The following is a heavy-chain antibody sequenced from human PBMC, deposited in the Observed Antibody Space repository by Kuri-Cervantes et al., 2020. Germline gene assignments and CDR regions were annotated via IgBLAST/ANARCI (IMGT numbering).Heavy chain of an antibody. J-gene: IGHJ5*02. D-gene: IGHD1-1*01. CDR3: ARDRSPGGTGTGGA. CDR2: ISAYNGNT. Sequence: ASVKVSCKASGYTFTSYGISWVRQAPGQGLEWMGWISAYNGNTNYAQKLQGRAIMTTDTSTSTAYMELRSLRSDDTAVYYCARDRSPGGTGTGGAWGQGTLVTVSS. CDR1: GYTFTSYG. V-gene: IGHV1-18*01.